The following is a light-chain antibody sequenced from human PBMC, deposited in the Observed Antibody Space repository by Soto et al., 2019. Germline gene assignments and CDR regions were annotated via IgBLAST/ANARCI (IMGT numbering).Light chain of an antibody. V-gene: IGKV3-20*01. CDR1: QSVNSRY. J-gene: IGKJ2*01. CDR3: QRYGGSRPYT. Sequence: EIVLTQSPGTLSLSPGESATLSCRASQSVNSRYLAWYQQKAGEAPRLLIYGAYTRGTGIPKRFSGSGYGTDFTLTITRLEPDDFAVYFCQRYGGSRPYTFGLGNKVEIK. CDR2: GAY.